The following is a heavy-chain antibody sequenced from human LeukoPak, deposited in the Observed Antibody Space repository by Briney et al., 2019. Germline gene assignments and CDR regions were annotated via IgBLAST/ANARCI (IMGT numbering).Heavy chain of an antibody. V-gene: IGHV4-59*01. Sequence: SETLSLTRTVSGGSLSSYYWSWIRQPPGKGLEWIGYIYYSGSTTYHPSLRSRVPISVDTSKNQFSLRLSSVTAADTAVYYCARVFYYGSGTFDLWGRGTLVTVSS. CDR3: ARVFYYGSGTFDL. J-gene: IGHJ2*01. D-gene: IGHD3-10*01. CDR1: GGSLSSYY. CDR2: IYYSGST.